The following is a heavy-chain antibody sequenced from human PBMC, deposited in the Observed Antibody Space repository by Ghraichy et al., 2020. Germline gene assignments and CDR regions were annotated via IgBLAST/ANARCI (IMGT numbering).Heavy chain of an antibody. CDR3: VRQGTGSSSYYNWFDP. V-gene: IGHV4-39*01. Sequence: SQTLSLTCTVSGGSISSSSYYWGWIRQPPGKGLEWIGSLYYSGSTYYDPSLKSRITISVDTSKNQFSLKLSSVTAADTAVYYCVRQGTGSSSYYNWFDPCGQGTLVTVSS. CDR2: LYYSGST. J-gene: IGHJ5*02. D-gene: IGHD3-22*01. CDR1: GGSISSSSYY.